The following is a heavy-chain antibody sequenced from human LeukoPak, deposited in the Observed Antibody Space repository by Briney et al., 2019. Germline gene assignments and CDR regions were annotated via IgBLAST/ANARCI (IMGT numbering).Heavy chain of an antibody. J-gene: IGHJ4*02. Sequence: GGSLRLSCAASGFTFSSYSMNWVRQAPGKGLQWVSSISSSGAKTYYADSLKGRVTISRDNAKNSYYLEMNNLVAEDTAVYYCARDPITVVGGGSFDYWGQGILVTVSS. CDR1: GFTFSSYS. CDR2: ISSSGAKT. D-gene: IGHD4-23*01. V-gene: IGHV3-21*01. CDR3: ARDPITVVGGGSFDY.